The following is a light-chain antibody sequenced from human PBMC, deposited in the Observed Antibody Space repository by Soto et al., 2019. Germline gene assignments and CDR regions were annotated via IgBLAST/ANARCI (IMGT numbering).Light chain of an antibody. V-gene: IGLV2-14*01. Sequence: QSALTQPASVSGSPGQSITISCTGTNSDIGDYNYVSWYQQHPGKAPKLMIYDVSNRPSGVSNRFSGSKSGNTASLTISGLQAEDEADYFCSSYSSSNTYVLFGGGTKLTVL. CDR3: SSYSSSNTYVL. J-gene: IGLJ2*01. CDR1: NSDIGDYNY. CDR2: DVS.